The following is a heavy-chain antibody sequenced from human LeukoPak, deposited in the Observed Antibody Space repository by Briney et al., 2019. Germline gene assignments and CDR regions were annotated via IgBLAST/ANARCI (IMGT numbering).Heavy chain of an antibody. D-gene: IGHD3-10*01. V-gene: IGHV3-21*04. J-gene: IGHJ6*03. CDR3: ARVLSGRGSLYSYYYYRDV. Sequence: PGGSLRLSCSASGVTFSDYYSMNWVRQAPGKGLEWVSVISGSGRYIYYGDSVRGRFTISRDNAKTSVLLEINSLRTEDTAVYYCARVLSGRGSLYSYYYYRDVWGKGTTVTISS. CDR1: GVTFSDYYS. CDR2: ISGSGRYI.